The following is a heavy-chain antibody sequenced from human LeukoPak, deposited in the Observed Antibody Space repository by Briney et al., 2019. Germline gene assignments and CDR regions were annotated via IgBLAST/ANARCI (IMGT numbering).Heavy chain of an antibody. V-gene: IGHV1-2*02. Sequence: AAVKVSCKASGYTFTGYYMHWVRQAPGQGLEWMGWINPNSGGTNYAQKFQGRVTMTRDTSISTAYMELSRLRSDDTAVYYCARDSGYDILTTWFDPWGQGTLVTVSS. D-gene: IGHD3-9*01. CDR1: GYTFTGYY. CDR2: INPNSGGT. J-gene: IGHJ5*02. CDR3: ARDSGYDILTTWFDP.